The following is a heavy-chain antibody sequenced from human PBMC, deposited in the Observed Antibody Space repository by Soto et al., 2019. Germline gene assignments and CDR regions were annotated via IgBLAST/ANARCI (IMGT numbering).Heavy chain of an antibody. D-gene: IGHD6-19*01. CDR2: ITTTSSTK. J-gene: IGHJ4*02. CDR1: GFSLRPYS. CDR3: VRDKGVADNLPRGDY. V-gene: IGHV3-48*02. Sequence: EVQLVESGGGVIQPGVSLRLSCATSGFSLRPYSMNWVRQAPGKGLEWISYITTTSSTKYYADSVKGRFTISRDNAKNSLSLQMDSLRHEDTAVYYCVRDKGVADNLPRGDYWGPGTLVTVSS.